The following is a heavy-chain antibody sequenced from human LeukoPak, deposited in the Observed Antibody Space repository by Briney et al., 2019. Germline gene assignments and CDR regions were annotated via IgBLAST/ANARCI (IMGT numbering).Heavy chain of an antibody. J-gene: IGHJ4*02. CDR1: GYTFTSYD. D-gene: IGHD3-22*01. CDR3: ARDSSGFYYVH. V-gene: IGHV1-18*01. CDR2: FTTYNGNT. Sequence: ASVKVSCKASGYTFTSYDINWVRQAPGQGLEWMGRFTTYNGNTNYAQKFQGRVTMTTDTSTTTAYLEVTSLRSDDTAVYYCARDSSGFYYVHWGQGTLVTVSS.